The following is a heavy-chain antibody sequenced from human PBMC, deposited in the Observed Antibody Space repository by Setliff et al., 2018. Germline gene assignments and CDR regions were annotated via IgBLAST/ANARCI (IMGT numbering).Heavy chain of an antibody. Sequence: PGGSLRLSCTASGFTFGEYAMSWVRQAPGKGLEWVANIKQDGSEKYYVDSVKGRFTISRDNAKNSLYLQMNSLRAEDTAVYYCARDGGGYWGQGTLVTVSS. CDR2: IKQDGSEK. V-gene: IGHV3-7*01. D-gene: IGHD3-16*01. CDR1: GFTFGEYA. CDR3: ARDGGGY. J-gene: IGHJ4*02.